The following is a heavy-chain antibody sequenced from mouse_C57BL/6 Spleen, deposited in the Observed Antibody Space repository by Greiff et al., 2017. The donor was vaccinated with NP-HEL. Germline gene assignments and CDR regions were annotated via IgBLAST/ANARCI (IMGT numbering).Heavy chain of an antibody. Sequence: EVQLQQSGPVLVKPGASVKMSCKASGYTFTDYYMNWVKQSHGKSLEWIGVINPYNGGTSYNQKFKGKATLTVDKSSSTAYMELNSLTSEDSAVYYCARGTTVAGMDYWGQGTSVTVSS. CDR2: INPYNGGT. V-gene: IGHV1-19*01. CDR3: ARGTTVAGMDY. CDR1: GYTFTDYY. J-gene: IGHJ4*01. D-gene: IGHD1-1*01.